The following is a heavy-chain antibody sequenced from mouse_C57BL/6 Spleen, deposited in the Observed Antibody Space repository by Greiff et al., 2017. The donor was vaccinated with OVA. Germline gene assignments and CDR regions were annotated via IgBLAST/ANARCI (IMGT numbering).Heavy chain of an antibody. V-gene: IGHV1-53*01. CDR3: ALITTVVDYWYFDV. J-gene: IGHJ1*03. CDR2: INPSNGGT. CDR1: GYTFTSYW. D-gene: IGHD1-1*01. Sequence: QVQLQQPGTELVKPGASVKLSCKASGYTFTSYWMHWVKQRPGQGLEWIGNINPSNGGTNYNEKFKSKDTLTVDKSSSTAYMQLSSLTSEDSAVYYCALITTVVDYWYFDVWGTGTTVTVSS.